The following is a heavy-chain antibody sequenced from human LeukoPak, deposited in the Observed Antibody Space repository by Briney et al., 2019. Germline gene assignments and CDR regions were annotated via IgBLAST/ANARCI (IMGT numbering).Heavy chain of an antibody. CDR2: IYPGDSDT. CDR3: ARGGTYRYGSSDY. V-gene: IGHV5-51*01. CDR1: GYSFTNYW. D-gene: IGHD5-18*01. Sequence: GESLKISCKGSGYSFTNYWIGWVRQMPGKGPEWMGIIYPGDSDTRYSPSFQGQVTISADKSISTAYLQWSSLEASDTAMYYCARGGTYRYGSSDYWGQGTLVTVSS. J-gene: IGHJ4*02.